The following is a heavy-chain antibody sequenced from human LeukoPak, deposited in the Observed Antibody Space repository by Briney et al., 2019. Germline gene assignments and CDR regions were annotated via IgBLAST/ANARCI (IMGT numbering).Heavy chain of an antibody. D-gene: IGHD2-15*01. CDR3: ARVVGYYYYMDV. Sequence: GGSLRLSCAASGFTFSSYSMNWVRQAPGKGLEWVSYISSSSSTIYYADSVKGRFTISRDNAKNSLYLQMNSLRAEDTAVYYCARVVGYYYYMDVWGKGTTVTVS. V-gene: IGHV3-48*04. CDR1: GFTFSSYS. J-gene: IGHJ6*03. CDR2: ISSSSSTI.